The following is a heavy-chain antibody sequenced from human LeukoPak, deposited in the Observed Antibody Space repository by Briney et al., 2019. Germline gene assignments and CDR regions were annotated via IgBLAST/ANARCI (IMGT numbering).Heavy chain of an antibody. V-gene: IGHV3-21*01. CDR1: GFTFSSYS. CDR2: ISSSSSYI. D-gene: IGHD6-13*01. CDR3: ARDSSSQGWFDP. J-gene: IGHJ5*02. Sequence: GSLRLSCAASGFTFSSYSMNWVRQAPGKGLEWVSSISSSSSYIYYADSVKGRFTISRDNAKNSLYLQMNSLRAEDTAVYYCARDSSSQGWFDPWGQGTLVTVSS.